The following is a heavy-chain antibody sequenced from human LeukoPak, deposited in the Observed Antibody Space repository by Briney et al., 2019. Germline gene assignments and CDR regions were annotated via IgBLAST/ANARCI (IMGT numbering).Heavy chain of an antibody. D-gene: IGHD5-24*01. J-gene: IGHJ4*02. CDR2: ITNSADTT. CDR3: AKDFRLLQDC. Sequence: GGSLRLSCAASGFTFGSHAMTWVRQAPGKGLEWVAAITNSADTTTYADSVKGRFTISRDNSKNMVYLQMNSLRVEDTAVYYCAKDFRLLQDCWGQGTLVTVSS. V-gene: IGHV3-23*01. CDR1: GFTFGSHA.